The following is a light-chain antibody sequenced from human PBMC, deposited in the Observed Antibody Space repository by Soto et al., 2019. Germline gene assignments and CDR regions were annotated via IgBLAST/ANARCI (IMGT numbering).Light chain of an antibody. CDR1: SSDIGAYNY. CDR3: SSYTSTSTLYV. J-gene: IGLJ1*01. Sequence: QSALAQPASVSGSPGQSITISCIGTSSDIGAYNYVSWYQQHPGKVPKLMIYEVTNRPSGLSNRFSGSKSGNTASLTISRPQAEDEADYFCSSYTSTSTLYVFGTGTKVTVL. CDR2: EVT. V-gene: IGLV2-14*01.